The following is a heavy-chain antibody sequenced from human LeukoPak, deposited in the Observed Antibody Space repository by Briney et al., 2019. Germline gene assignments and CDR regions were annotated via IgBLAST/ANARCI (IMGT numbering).Heavy chain of an antibody. D-gene: IGHD3-3*01. V-gene: IGHV4-34*01. CDR3: ARDITIFGVVYDY. J-gene: IGHJ4*02. CDR1: GGSFNYYY. CDR2: ISHNGRT. Sequence: SETLSLTCAVSGGSFNYYYWSWIRQSPGKGLEWIGEISHNGRTNYNPSLKSRVTISADTSKNQFSLKLSSVTAADTAVYYCARDITIFGVVYDYWGQGTLVTVSS.